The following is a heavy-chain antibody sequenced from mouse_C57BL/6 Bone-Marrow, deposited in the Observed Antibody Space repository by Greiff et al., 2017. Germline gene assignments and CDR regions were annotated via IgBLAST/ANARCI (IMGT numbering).Heavy chain of an antibody. CDR2: ISNLAYSI. CDR3: ARLGTSYYFDY. J-gene: IGHJ2*01. D-gene: IGHD2-14*01. V-gene: IGHV5-15*01. CDR1: GFTFSDYG. Sequence: EVKLVESGGGLVQPGGSLKLSCAASGFTFSDYGMAWVRQAPRKGPEWVAFISNLAYSIYYADTVTGRFTISRENAKNNLYLEMSSRRSEDTAMYYCARLGTSYYFDYWGQGTTLTVSS.